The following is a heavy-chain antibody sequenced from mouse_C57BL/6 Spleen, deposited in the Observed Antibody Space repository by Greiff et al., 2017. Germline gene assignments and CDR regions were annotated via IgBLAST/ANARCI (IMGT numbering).Heavy chain of an antibody. CDR3: ARGTGTSGTWFAY. CDR2: IDPSDSYT. J-gene: IGHJ3*01. Sequence: VQLHQSGAELVMPGASVKLSCKASGYTFTSYWMHWVKQRPGQGLEWIGEIDPSDSYTNYNQKFKGKSTLTVDKSSSTAYMQLSSLTSEDSAVYYCARGTGTSGTWFAYWGQGTLVTVSA. V-gene: IGHV1-69*01. CDR1: GYTFTSYW. D-gene: IGHD4-1*01.